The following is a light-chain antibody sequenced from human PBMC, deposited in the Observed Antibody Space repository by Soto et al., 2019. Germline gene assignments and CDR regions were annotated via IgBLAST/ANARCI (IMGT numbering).Light chain of an antibody. CDR1: QSVSSN. CDR3: QQYKNWPPWT. V-gene: IGKV3-15*01. Sequence: EIVMTQSPATLSVSPGERATLSCRASQSVSSNLAWYQQKPGQAPMLLIYGASTRATGIPARFSGSGSGTEFALTLSIRHSKDFAVYYCQQYKNWPPWTFGQGTKVEIK. J-gene: IGKJ1*01. CDR2: GAS.